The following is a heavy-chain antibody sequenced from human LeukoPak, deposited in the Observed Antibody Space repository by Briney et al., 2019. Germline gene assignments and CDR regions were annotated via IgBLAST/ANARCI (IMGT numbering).Heavy chain of an antibody. CDR3: VGTTLNAIVL. CDR1: GGSISSYY. Sequence: SETLSLTFTVAGGSISSYYWSWIRQPPGKGLEWIGYIYYSGSTNYNPSLKSRVTISVDTSKNQFFLKLSSVTAADTAVYYCVGTTLNAIVLWGQGTMVTVSS. D-gene: IGHD1-1*01. V-gene: IGHV4-59*08. J-gene: IGHJ3*01. CDR2: IYYSGST.